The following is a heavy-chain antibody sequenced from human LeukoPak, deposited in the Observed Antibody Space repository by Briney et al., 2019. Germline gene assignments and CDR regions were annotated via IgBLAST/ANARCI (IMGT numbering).Heavy chain of an antibody. CDR2: INPNSGGT. CDR1: GYTFTGYY. Sequence: ASVKVSCKASGYTFTGYYIHWVRQAPGQGLEWMGWINPNSGGTNYAQKFQGRVTMTRDTSISTAYMELSRLRSDDTAVYYCARLYSSSWYSFYYYMDVWGKGTTVTVSS. D-gene: IGHD6-13*01. V-gene: IGHV1-2*02. J-gene: IGHJ6*03. CDR3: ARLYSSSWYSFYYYMDV.